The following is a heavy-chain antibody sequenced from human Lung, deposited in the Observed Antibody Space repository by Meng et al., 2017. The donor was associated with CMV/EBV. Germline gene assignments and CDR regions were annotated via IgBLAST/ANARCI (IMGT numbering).Heavy chain of an antibody. J-gene: IGHJ3*02. V-gene: IGHV3-30*02. CDR2: IRYEGSNK. D-gene: IGHD2-2*01. Sequence: GGSLRLSCAASGFTFSSYGMHWVRQAPGKGLEWVAFIRYEGSNKYYADSVKGRFTISRDNSKNTLYLQMNSLRAEDTDVYYCAKDQGGSSPDAFDIWGQGTMVTVSS. CDR1: GFTFSSYG. CDR3: AKDQGGSSPDAFDI.